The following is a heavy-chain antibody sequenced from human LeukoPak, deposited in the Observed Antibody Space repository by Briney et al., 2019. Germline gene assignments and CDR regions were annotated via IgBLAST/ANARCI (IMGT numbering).Heavy chain of an antibody. CDR2: IYSGGST. Sequence: GGSLRLSCAASGFTVSSNYMSWVRQAPGKGLEWVSVIYSGGSTHYADSVKGRFTISRDNSKNTLYLQMNSLRAEDTAVYYCARGYSSSFPDYWGQGTLVTVSS. D-gene: IGHD6-13*01. CDR1: GFTVSSNY. V-gene: IGHV3-53*01. CDR3: ARGYSSSFPDY. J-gene: IGHJ4*02.